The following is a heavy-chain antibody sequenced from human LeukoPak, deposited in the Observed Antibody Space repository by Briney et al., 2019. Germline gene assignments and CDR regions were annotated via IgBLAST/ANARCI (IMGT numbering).Heavy chain of an antibody. CDR3: AKDSIYDYGDYEFDY. CDR2: ISGSGGST. D-gene: IGHD4-17*01. CDR1: GFTFSSYA. J-gene: IGHJ4*02. V-gene: IGHV3-23*01. Sequence: GGSLRLSCAASGFTFSSYAMSWVRQAPGKGLEWVSAISGSGGSTYYADSVKGRFTISRDNSKNTLYLQMDSLRAEDTAVYYCAKDSIYDYGDYEFDYWGQGTLVTVSS.